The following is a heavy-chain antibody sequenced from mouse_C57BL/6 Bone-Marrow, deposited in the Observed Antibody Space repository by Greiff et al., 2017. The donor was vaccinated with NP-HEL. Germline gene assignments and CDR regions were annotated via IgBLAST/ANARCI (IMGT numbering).Heavy chain of an antibody. CDR1: GFTFSDYY. CDR3: ARNYGSSNYYAMDY. V-gene: IGHV5-16*01. Sequence: EVKVEESEGGLVQPGSSMKLSCTASGFTFSDYYMAWVRQVPEKGLEWVANINYDGSSTYYLDSLKSRFIISGDNAKNILYLQLSSLKSEDTATYYCARNYGSSNYYAMDYRGQGISVTVSS. CDR2: INYDGSST. J-gene: IGHJ4*01. D-gene: IGHD1-1*01.